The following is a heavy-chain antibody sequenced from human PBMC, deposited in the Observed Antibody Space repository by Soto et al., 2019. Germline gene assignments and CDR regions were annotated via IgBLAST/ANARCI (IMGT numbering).Heavy chain of an antibody. J-gene: IGHJ4*02. V-gene: IGHV3-11*06. D-gene: IGHD1-1*01. CDR2: SSNSGTFT. CDR3: ARSGDNYNLLDY. CDR1: GFTFSDYY. Sequence: SGGSLRLSCEGSGFTFSDYYMSWIRQAPGKGLEWISYSSNSGTFTKYADSVKGRFSISRDNTKNLLFLQMNSLRAEDTALYYCARSGDNYNLLDYWGQGXPVTVYS.